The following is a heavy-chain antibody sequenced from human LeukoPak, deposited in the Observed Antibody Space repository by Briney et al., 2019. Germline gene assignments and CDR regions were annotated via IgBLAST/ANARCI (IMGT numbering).Heavy chain of an antibody. CDR2: ISWNSGSI. CDR3: AKDMVATTNPPLMDV. V-gene: IGHV3-9*01. D-gene: IGHD5-12*01. CDR1: GFIFDDHA. Sequence: GGSLRLSCAASGFIFDDHAMHWVRQAPGKGLEWVSSISWNSGSIDYADSVKGRFTISRDNVKKSLYLQMNSLKTEDTALYYCAKDMVATTNPPLMDVWGQGTTVTVSS. J-gene: IGHJ6*02.